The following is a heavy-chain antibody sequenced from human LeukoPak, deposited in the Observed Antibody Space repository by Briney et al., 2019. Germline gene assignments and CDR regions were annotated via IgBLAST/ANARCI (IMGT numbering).Heavy chain of an antibody. Sequence: GGSLTLSCAASGFSFSAYWMTWVRQAPGAGLEFVANINPVGTATYYADPVKGRFTISRDNAKNLVCLQMNSLRAEDTAVYHCGRFGYVAGVDLWGQGTLVTVSS. J-gene: IGHJ4*02. CDR2: INPVGTAT. CDR1: GFSFSAYW. V-gene: IGHV3-7*01. D-gene: IGHD6-19*01. CDR3: GRFGYVAGVDL.